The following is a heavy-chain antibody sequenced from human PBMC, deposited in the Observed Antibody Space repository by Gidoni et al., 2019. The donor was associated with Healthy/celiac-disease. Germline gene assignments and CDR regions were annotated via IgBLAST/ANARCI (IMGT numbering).Heavy chain of an antibody. CDR2: MNPNSGTT. Sequence: QVQPAQSGAEVKKPGASVKVSCQASGYTFTRYDINWVRQATGQGLEWMGWMNPNSGTTGYAQKFQGRVTMTRNTSISTAYMELSSLGSEDTAVYYCARGSGWYWGQGTLVTVSS. CDR1: GYTFTRYD. V-gene: IGHV1-8*01. CDR3: ARGSGWY. D-gene: IGHD6-19*01. J-gene: IGHJ4*02.